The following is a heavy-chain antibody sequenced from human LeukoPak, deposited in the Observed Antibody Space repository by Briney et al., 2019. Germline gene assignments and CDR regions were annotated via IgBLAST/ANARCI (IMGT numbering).Heavy chain of an antibody. Sequence: ASVKVSCKASGYTFTSYYMHWVRQAPGQGLEWMGIINPSGGSTSYAQKFQGRVTMTRDTSTSTVYMELSSLRSEDTAVYYCARAICDSSGYYYAFDIWGQGTMVTVSS. CDR2: INPSGGST. D-gene: IGHD3-22*01. J-gene: IGHJ3*02. V-gene: IGHV1-46*03. CDR1: GYTFTSYY. CDR3: ARAICDSSGYYYAFDI.